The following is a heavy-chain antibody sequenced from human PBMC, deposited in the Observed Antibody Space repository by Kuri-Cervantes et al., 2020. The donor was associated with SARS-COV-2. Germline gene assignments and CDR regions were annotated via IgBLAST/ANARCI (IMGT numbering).Heavy chain of an antibody. CDR3: ARGGSVSTASLL. CDR2: IYYSENT. J-gene: IGHJ4*01. Sequence: GSLRLSCTVSGDSITNYYLTWIRRPPGKGLEWIGNIYYSENTKYNPSLKSRVTISIDTSKNQLSLNLSSVTATGTADYYCARGGSVSTASLLWGHGTLVTVSS. V-gene: IGHV4-59*01. CDR1: GDSITNYY. D-gene: IGHD3-10*01.